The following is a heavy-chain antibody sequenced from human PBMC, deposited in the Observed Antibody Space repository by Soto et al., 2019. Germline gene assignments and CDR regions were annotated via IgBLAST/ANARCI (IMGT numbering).Heavy chain of an antibody. CDR3: ARGRHYYDSSGYYYTPGPGAFDI. J-gene: IGHJ3*02. Sequence: KPSETLSLTCTVSGGSISSGGYYWSWIRQHPGKGLEWIGYIYYSGSTYYNPSLKSRVTISVDTSKNQFSLKLSSVTAADTAVYYCARGRHYYDSSGYYYTPGPGAFDIWGQGTMVTVSS. CDR1: GGSISSGGYY. V-gene: IGHV4-31*03. CDR2: IYYSGST. D-gene: IGHD3-22*01.